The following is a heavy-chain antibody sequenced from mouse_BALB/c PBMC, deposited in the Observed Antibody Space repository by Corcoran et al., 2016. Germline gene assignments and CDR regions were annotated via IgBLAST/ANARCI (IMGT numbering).Heavy chain of an antibody. V-gene: IGHV8-12*01. CDR1: GFSLSTSGMG. Sequence: QVTLKESGPGILQPSQTLSLTCSFSGFSLSTSGMGVSWIRQPSGKGLEWLAHIYWDDDKRYNPSLKSRLTISKDTSRNQVFLKITSVDTADTATYYCARRAEAWFAYWGQGTLVTVSA. CDR2: IYWDDDK. CDR3: ARRAEAWFAY. J-gene: IGHJ3*01.